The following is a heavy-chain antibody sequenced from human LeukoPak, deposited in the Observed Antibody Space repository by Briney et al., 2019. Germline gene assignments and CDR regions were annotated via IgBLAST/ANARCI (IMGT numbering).Heavy chain of an antibody. CDR1: GFTFISYA. Sequence: GRSLRLSCAASGFTFISYAMYWVRQAPGKGLEWVAAISYDGSNKYYADSVKGRFTISRDNFKNTLYLQMNSLRTDDTAVYYCARDSGPAGYSSSRVHFDYWGQGTLVTVSS. D-gene: IGHD6-13*01. V-gene: IGHV3-30-3*01. CDR2: ISYDGSNK. J-gene: IGHJ4*02. CDR3: ARDSGPAGYSSSRVHFDY.